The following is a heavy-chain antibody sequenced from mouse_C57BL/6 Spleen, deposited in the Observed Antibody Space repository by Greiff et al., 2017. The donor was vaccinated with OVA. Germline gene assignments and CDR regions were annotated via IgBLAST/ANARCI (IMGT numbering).Heavy chain of an antibody. Sequence: QVQLKESGAELVRPGASVTLSCKASGYTFTDYEMHWVKQTPVHGLEWIGAIDPETGGTAYNQKFKGKAILTADKSSSTAYMELRSLTSEDSAVYYCTRFPYGNYDYFDYWGQGTTLTVSS. V-gene: IGHV1-15*01. J-gene: IGHJ2*01. D-gene: IGHD2-1*01. CDR3: TRFPYGNYDYFDY. CDR2: IDPETGGT. CDR1: GYTFTDYE.